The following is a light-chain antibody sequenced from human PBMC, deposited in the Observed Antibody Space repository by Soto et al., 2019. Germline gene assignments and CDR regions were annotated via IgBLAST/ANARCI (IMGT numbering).Light chain of an antibody. V-gene: IGLV2-14*03. Sequence: QSALTQPASVSGSPGQSITISCTGTSSDLGRSNYVSWYQHHPGKAPKLMIYDVSNRPSGVSNRFSGSKSGNTASLTISGLQAEDEADYYCSSYTTSTTSVFGGGTKLTVL. CDR2: DVS. CDR3: SSYTTSTTSV. J-gene: IGLJ2*01. CDR1: SSDLGRSNY.